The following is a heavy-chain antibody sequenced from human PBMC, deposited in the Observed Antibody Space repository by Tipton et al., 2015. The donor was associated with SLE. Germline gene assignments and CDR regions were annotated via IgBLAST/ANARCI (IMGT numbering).Heavy chain of an antibody. CDR3: ARGDRTTWTFDY. J-gene: IGHJ4*02. CDR1: RFSFSDYY. Sequence: SLRLSCEGSRFSFSDYYMNWIRQAPGKGLEWVSYISSSGSTIFYADSVRGRFSISRDNAKNSLSLQMNSLRAEDTAVYYCARGDRTTWTFDYWGQGTLVTVSS. V-gene: IGHV3-11*04. D-gene: IGHD3-16*01. CDR2: ISSSGSTI.